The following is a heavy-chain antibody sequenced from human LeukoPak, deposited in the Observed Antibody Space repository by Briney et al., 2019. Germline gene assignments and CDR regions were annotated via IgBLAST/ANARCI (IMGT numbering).Heavy chain of an antibody. D-gene: IGHD6-19*01. CDR1: GFTVSSSY. CDR3: ASGYEQWLVPSRAPFQH. V-gene: IGHV3-66*01. Sequence: LAGGSLRLSCAASGFTVSSSYMSWVRQAPGKGLEWVSVIYSGGSTYYADSVKGRFTISRDNSKNTLYLQMNSLRAEDTAVYYCASGYEQWLVPSRAPFQHWGQGTLVTVSS. J-gene: IGHJ1*01. CDR2: IYSGGST.